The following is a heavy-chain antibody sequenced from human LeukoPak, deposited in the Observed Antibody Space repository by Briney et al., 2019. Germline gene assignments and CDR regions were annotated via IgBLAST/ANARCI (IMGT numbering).Heavy chain of an antibody. CDR1: GFTFSHFG. Sequence: PGGSLRLFCAASGFTFSHFGMHWIRQAPGKGLEWVAVIFYNGGNKYYGDSVKGRFTISRDNSKNTHDLQMNSLRAEDTGVYYCARDRGGTYTVGGAFGVWGQGILVTVSS. J-gene: IGHJ3*01. V-gene: IGHV3-33*01. D-gene: IGHD1-26*01. CDR3: ARDRGGTYTVGGAFGV. CDR2: IFYNGGNK.